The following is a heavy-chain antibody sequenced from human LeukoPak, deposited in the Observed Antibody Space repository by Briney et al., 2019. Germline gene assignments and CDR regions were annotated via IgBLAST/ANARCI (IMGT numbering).Heavy chain of an antibody. CDR1: GGSFSGYY. CDR3: ARAQCRSSSCPLGMDV. J-gene: IGHJ6*02. V-gene: IGHV4-34*01. D-gene: IGHD6-13*01. CDR2: INHSGST. Sequence: PSETLSLTCAVYGGSFSGYYWSWIRQPPGKGLEWIGEINHSGSTNYNPSLKSRVTMSVDTSKNQFSLKLSSVTAADTAVYYCARAQCRSSSCPLGMDVWGQGTTVTVSS.